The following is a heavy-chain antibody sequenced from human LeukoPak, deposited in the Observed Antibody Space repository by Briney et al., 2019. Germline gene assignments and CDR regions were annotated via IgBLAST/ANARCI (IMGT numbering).Heavy chain of an antibody. Sequence: GGTLRLSCAAAEFSFSSYGMSWVRKAPGKGQELVSGINGGGTTYYANSVKGRFTISRDTSKNTLDLQMNSLKAEDTAMYYCAKCLGPTETQFDYWGQGTLVTVSS. CDR2: INGGGTT. D-gene: IGHD1-26*01. CDR1: EFSFSSYG. V-gene: IGHV3-23*01. J-gene: IGHJ4*02. CDR3: AKCLGPTETQFDY.